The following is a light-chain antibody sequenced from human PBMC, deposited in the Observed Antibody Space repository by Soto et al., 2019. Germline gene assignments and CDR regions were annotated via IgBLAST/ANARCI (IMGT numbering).Light chain of an antibody. V-gene: IGKV3-11*01. CDR1: QSVSSY. J-gene: IGKJ5*01. CDR2: DAS. Sequence: ELVLTQSPATLSLSPGERATLSCRAIQSVSSYLAWYQQKPGQAPRLLIYDASNRATGIPARFSGSGSGTDFTLTISSLEPEAFAVYYCQQRSNWPPITFGQGTGLEIK. CDR3: QQRSNWPPIT.